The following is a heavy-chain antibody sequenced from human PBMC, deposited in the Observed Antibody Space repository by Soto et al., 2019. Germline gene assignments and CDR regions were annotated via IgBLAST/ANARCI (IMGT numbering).Heavy chain of an antibody. CDR3: ARDPRGSYYCDY. V-gene: IGHV3-30-3*01. CDR1: GFTFSSYA. D-gene: IGHD1-26*01. J-gene: IGHJ4*02. CDR2: ISYDGSNK. Sequence: QVQLVESGGGVVQPGRSLRLSCAASGFTFSSYAMHWVRQAPGKGLEWVAIISYDGSNKDYADSVKGRFTISRDISKSTVYLQMNSLRAEDTAMYHCARDPRGSYYCDYWGQGTLVTVSS.